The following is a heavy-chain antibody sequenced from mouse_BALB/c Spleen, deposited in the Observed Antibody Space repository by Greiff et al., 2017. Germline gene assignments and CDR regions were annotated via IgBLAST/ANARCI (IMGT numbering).Heavy chain of an antibody. V-gene: IGHV1-80*01. J-gene: IGHJ3*01. D-gene: IGHD2-4*01. CDR1: GYAFSSYW. CDR2: IYPGDGDT. Sequence: QVQLKESGAELVRPGSSVKISCKASGYAFSSYWMNWVKQRPGQGLEWIGQIYPGDGDTNYNGKFKGKATLTADKSSSTAYMQLSSLTSEDSAVYFCARAGLRGFAYWGQGTLVTVSA. CDR3: ARAGLRGFAY.